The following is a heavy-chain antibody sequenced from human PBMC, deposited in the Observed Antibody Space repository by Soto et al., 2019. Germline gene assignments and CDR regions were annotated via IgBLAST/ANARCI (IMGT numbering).Heavy chain of an antibody. CDR2: IWYDGSNK. Sequence: GGSLRLSCAASGFTFSSYGMHWVRQAPGKGLEWVAVIWYDGSNKYYADSVKGRFTISRDNSKNTLYLQMNSLRAEDTAVYYCARETRITMVRGVINFDYWGQGTLVTVSS. V-gene: IGHV3-33*01. D-gene: IGHD3-10*01. CDR1: GFTFSSYG. CDR3: ARETRITMVRGVINFDY. J-gene: IGHJ4*02.